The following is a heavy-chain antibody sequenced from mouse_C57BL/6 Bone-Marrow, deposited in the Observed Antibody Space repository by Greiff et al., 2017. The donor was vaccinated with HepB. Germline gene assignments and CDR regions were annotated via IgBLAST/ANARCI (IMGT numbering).Heavy chain of an antibody. Sequence: DVMLVESGGGLVKPGGSLKLSCAASGFTFSDYGMHWVRQAPEKGLEWVAYISSGSSTIYYADTVKGRFTISRDNAKNTLFLQMTSLRSEDTAMYYCARPGSSPYWYFDVWGTGTTVTVSS. J-gene: IGHJ1*03. CDR2: ISSGSSTI. CDR3: ARPGSSPYWYFDV. V-gene: IGHV5-17*01. CDR1: GFTFSDYG. D-gene: IGHD1-1*01.